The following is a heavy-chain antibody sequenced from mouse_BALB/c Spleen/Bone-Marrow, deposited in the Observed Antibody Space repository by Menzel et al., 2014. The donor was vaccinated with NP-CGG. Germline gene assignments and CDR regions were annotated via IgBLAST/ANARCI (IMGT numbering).Heavy chain of an antibody. CDR3: YRGRYYDYAFAY. Sequence: VQLQQSGPGLVQPSQSLSITCTVSGFSLTSYCVHWVRQSPGKGLERLGGIWSGGSTAYNEAFISRLSISKDNSKSQVFFKMNRRQANDTAIYYCYRGRYYDYAFAYWGQGTLVTVSA. CDR1: GFSLTSYC. CDR2: IWSGGST. J-gene: IGHJ3*01. D-gene: IGHD2-4*01. V-gene: IGHV2-2*02.